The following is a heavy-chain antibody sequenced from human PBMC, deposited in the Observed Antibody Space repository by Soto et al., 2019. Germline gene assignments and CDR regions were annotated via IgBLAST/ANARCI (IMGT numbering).Heavy chain of an antibody. V-gene: IGHV4-39*01. D-gene: IGHD1-26*01. J-gene: IGHJ4*02. CDR3: ARHLIDGRELLRVGPFDY. CDR2: IYYSGST. CDR1: GGSISSSSYY. Sequence: PSETLSLTCNVSGGSISSSSYYWGWIRKPPGKGLEWIGSIYYSGSTYYNPSLKSRVTISVDTSKNQFSLKLSSVTAADTAVYYCARHLIDGRELLRVGPFDYWGQGTLVTVSS.